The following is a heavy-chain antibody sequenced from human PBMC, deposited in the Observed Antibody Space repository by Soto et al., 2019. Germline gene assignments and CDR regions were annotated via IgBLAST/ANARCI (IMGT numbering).Heavy chain of an antibody. J-gene: IGHJ6*02. V-gene: IGHV1-2*02. D-gene: IGHD6-13*01. CDR3: ARDGKGYSSSWYHLNYYYYGMDV. Sequence: ALVKGSASASGSTFTVYYMYWVRQAPGQGLEWMGWINPNSGGTNYAQKFQGRVTMTRDTSISTGYMELSRLRSDDTAVYYCARDGKGYSSSWYHLNYYYYGMDVWGQGTTVNVSS. CDR1: GSTFTVYY. CDR2: INPNSGGT.